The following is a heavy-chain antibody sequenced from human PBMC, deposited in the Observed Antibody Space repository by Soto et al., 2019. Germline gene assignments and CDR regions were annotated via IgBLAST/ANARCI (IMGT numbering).Heavy chain of an antibody. CDR1: GFTFSSYG. CDR3: AKDPSWQDCGYYCYGMDV. J-gene: IGHJ6*02. CDR2: ISYDGSNK. D-gene: IGHD1-26*01. Sequence: QVQLVDSGGGGVQPGRSLRLSCAASGFTFSSYGMHWVLQAPGKGLECVAVISYDGSNKYYADSVQGRFTIARDNSKNTLYLQMNSLRAEDTAVYYWAKDPSWQDCGYYCYGMDVWGQGTTVTV. V-gene: IGHV3-30*18.